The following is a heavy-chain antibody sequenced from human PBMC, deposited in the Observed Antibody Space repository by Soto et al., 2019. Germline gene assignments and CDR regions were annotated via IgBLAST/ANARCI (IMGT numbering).Heavy chain of an antibody. CDR1: GFTFSSYG. D-gene: IGHD2-2*01. V-gene: IGHV3-30*18. J-gene: IGHJ6*03. Sequence: QVQLVESGGGVVQPGRSLRLSCAASGFTFSSYGMHWVRQAPGKGLEWVAVISYDGSNKYYADSVKGRFTISRDNSKNTLYLQMNSLRAEDTAVYYCAKSGEYCSSTSCSYYYYYYMDVWGKGNTVTVSS. CDR2: ISYDGSNK. CDR3: AKSGEYCSSTSCSYYYYYYMDV.